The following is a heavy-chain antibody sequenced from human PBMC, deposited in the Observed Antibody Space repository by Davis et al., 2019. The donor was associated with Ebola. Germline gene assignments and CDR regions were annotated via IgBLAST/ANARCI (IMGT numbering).Heavy chain of an antibody. J-gene: IGHJ5*02. CDR2: MNPNSGNT. Sequence: ASVKVSCKASGYTFTSHDINWVRQASGQGLEWMGWMNPNSGNTGYAQKFQGRVTMTRNTSISTAYMELSSLRSEDTAMYYCAREGNYVKFDPWGQGTLVTVSS. CDR3: AREGNYVKFDP. D-gene: IGHD3-10*02. V-gene: IGHV1-8*01. CDR1: GYTFTSHD.